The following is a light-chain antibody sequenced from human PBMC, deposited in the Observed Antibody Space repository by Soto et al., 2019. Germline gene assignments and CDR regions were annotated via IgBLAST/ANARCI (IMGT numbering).Light chain of an antibody. V-gene: IGLV2-14*03. CDR1: YSDIGGYKH. Sequence: QSALTQPASASASPGQSITISCIGTYSDIGGYKHVSWYQQHPGKAPKLIIYDASSRPSGISNRFSASKSANTASLTISGLQADDEADYYCSSYTSSTSLLIFGAGTKVTVL. CDR3: SSYTSSTSLLI. CDR2: DAS. J-gene: IGLJ1*01.